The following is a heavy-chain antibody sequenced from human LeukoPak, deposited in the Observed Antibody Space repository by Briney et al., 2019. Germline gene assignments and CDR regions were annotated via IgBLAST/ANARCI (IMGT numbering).Heavy chain of an antibody. CDR3: ARGGSWFDP. J-gene: IGHJ5*02. V-gene: IGHV4-34*01. CDR1: GGPFSPYH. CDR2: VDRRGST. Sequence: PSETLSLTCGVSGGPFSPYHWNWIRRPPGKGLEWIGEVDRRGSTNCNPSLKSRVTISVDTSKDQFSLKLTSLTAADTAVYYCARGGSWFDPWGQGTLVTVSS.